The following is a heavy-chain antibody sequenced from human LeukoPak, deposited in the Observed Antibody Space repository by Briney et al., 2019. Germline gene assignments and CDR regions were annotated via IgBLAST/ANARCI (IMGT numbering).Heavy chain of an antibody. J-gene: IGHJ4*02. CDR2: INSDGSST. Sequence: GGSLRLSCAASGFTFINYWMHWVRQAPGKGLVCVARINSDGSSTSYADSVKGRFTISRDSAKNTLYLQMNSLRAEDTAVYYCARDYQDIVATSLAYWGQGTLVTVSS. CDR1: GFTFINYW. D-gene: IGHD5-12*01. CDR3: ARDYQDIVATSLAY. V-gene: IGHV3-74*01.